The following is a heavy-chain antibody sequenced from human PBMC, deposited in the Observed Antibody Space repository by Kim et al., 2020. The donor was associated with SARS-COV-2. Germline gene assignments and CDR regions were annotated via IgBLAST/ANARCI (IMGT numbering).Heavy chain of an antibody. Sequence: VAATHGRGGRTNCEGSVKGRLTISRDKSKNTRDRHMSSLRAEDTAVYYCAKGFNYDYVWGSYPSLAFDYWGQGTLVTVSS. J-gene: IGHJ4*02. D-gene: IGHD3-16*02. V-gene: IGHV3-23*01. CDR3: AKGFNYDYVWGSYPSLAFDY. CDR2: THGRGGRT.